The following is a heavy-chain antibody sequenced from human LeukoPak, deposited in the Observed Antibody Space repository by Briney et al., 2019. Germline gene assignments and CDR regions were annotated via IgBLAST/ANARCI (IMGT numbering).Heavy chain of an antibody. V-gene: IGHV3-23*03. J-gene: IGHJ4*02. Sequence: PGGSLRLSCAASGFTFSSYAMSWVRQAPGKGLEWVSVIYSGGRTYYADSVKGRFTISRDSSKSTLYLQMNSLRAEDTAVYYCAKGAGYCSGGSCFIIDYWGQGTLVTVSS. D-gene: IGHD2-15*01. CDR1: GFTFSSYA. CDR2: IYSGGRT. CDR3: AKGAGYCSGGSCFIIDY.